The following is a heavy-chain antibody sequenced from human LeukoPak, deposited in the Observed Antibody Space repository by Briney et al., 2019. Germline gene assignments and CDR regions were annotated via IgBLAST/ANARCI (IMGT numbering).Heavy chain of an antibody. CDR1: GFTFRTYA. CDR3: AKAPAADY. V-gene: IGHV3-30-3*01. Sequence: GSLRLSCAASGFTFRTYAMHWVRQAPGKGLEWVAVISYDGSNKYYADSVKGRFTISRDNSKNTLYLQMNSLRAEDTAVYYCAKAPAADYWGQGTLVTVSS. J-gene: IGHJ4*02. D-gene: IGHD2-2*01. CDR2: ISYDGSNK.